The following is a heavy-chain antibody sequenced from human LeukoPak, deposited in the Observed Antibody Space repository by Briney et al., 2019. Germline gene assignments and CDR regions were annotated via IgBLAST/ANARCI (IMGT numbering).Heavy chain of an antibody. V-gene: IGHV1-2*02. D-gene: IGHD3-22*01. CDR2: INPNSGGT. J-gene: IGHJ3*02. Sequence: ASVKVSCKASGYTFTSYGISLVRQAPGQGLEWMGWINPNSGGTNYAQKFQGRVTMTRDTSISTAYMELSRLRSDDTAVYYCAFGVDDSSGYGGHDAFDIWGQGTMVTVSS. CDR3: AFGVDDSSGYGGHDAFDI. CDR1: GYTFTSYG.